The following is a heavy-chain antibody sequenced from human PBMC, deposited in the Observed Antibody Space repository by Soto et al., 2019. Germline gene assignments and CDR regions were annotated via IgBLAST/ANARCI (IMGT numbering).Heavy chain of an antibody. CDR1: RFTFNDFG. J-gene: IGHJ4*02. CDR2: LNHDGRNT. CDR3: AKDAGNEESLFDY. V-gene: IGHV3-23*01. Sequence: GGSLRLSCEASRFTFNDFGMSWVRQTPGKGLEWVSTLNHDGRNTHYAASVEGRFTISRDNSKNTLYLQMGSLRAEDTAIYYCAKDAGNEESLFDYWGRGTLVTVSS.